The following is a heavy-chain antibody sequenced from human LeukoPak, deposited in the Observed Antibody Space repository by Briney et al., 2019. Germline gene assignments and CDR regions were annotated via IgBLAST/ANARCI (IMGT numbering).Heavy chain of an antibody. J-gene: IGHJ4*02. CDR2: IYTSGST. CDR1: GGPISSYY. V-gene: IGHV4-4*07. CDR3: ARGGGVKSITGTHFDY. Sequence: SETLSLTCTVSGGPISSYYWSWIRQPAGKGLEWIGRIYTSGSTNYNPSLKSRVTMSVDTSKNQLSLKLSSVTAADTAVYYCARGGGVKSITGTHFDYWGQGTLVTVSS. D-gene: IGHD1-20*01.